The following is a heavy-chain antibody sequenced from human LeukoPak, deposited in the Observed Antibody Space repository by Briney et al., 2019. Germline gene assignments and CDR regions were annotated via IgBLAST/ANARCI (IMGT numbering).Heavy chain of an antibody. J-gene: IGHJ4*02. CDR1: GFTFSSYG. CDR2: ISSSSSTI. D-gene: IGHD3-22*01. CDR3: ARGYYYDSSGYSVT. V-gene: IGHV3-48*04. Sequence: GGSLRLSCAASGFTFSSYGMHWVRQAPGKGLEWVSYISSSSSTIYYADSVKGRFTISRDNAKNSLYLQMNSLRAEDTAVYYCARGYYYDSSGYSVTWGQGTLVTVSS.